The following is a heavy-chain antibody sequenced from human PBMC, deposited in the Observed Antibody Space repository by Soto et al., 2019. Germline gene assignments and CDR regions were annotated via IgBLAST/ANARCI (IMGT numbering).Heavy chain of an antibody. CDR3: ARGYTQFDY. V-gene: IGHV4-34*01. CDR1: GGSFSGYY. D-gene: IGHD1-1*01. J-gene: IGHJ4*02. Sequence: SETLSLTCAVYGGSFSGYYWTWIRQPPGKGLEWVGEINHSGSTNYNPSLKSRVTMSVDTSKNQFSLKVNSVTAADTAVYYCARGYTQFDYWGQGTLVTVSS. CDR2: INHSGST.